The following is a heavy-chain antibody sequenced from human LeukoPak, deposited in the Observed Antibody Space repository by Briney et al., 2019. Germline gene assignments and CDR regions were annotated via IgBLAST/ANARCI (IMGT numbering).Heavy chain of an antibody. V-gene: IGHV1-18*01. J-gene: IGHJ5*02. CDR1: GYTFTSYG. D-gene: IGHD1-20*01. Sequence: ASVKVSCKASGYTFTSYGISWVRQAPGQGLEWMGWISAYNGSTNYAQKLQGRVTMTTDTSTSTAYMELRSLRSDDTAVYYCARDLSRITGTNWFDPWGRGTLVTVSS. CDR2: ISAYNGST. CDR3: ARDLSRITGTNWFDP.